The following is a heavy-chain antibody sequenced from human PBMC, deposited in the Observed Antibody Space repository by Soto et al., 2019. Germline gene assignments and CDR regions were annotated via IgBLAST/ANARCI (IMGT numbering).Heavy chain of an antibody. CDR1: GFTFSNAW. J-gene: IGHJ3*01. CDR2: IKSETDGGTT. Sequence: EVQLVESGGGLVKPGGSLRLSCAASGFTFSNAWMSWVRQAPGKGLEWVGRIKSETDGGTTDYAAPVKGGFTISRHESKNTLYLQIHSLKTEDTAVYYCTTGVGYNWNADDAFDFWGQGTMVTVSS. D-gene: IGHD1-1*01. V-gene: IGHV3-15*01. CDR3: TTGVGYNWNADDAFDF.